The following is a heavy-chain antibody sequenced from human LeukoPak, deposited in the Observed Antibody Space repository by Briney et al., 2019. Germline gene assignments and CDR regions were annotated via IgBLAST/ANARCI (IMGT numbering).Heavy chain of an antibody. J-gene: IGHJ4*02. V-gene: IGHV3-21*01. Sequence: KTGGSLRLSCAASGFTFSSYSMNWVRQAPGKGLEWVSSISSSSSYIYYADSVKGRFTIFRDNAKNSLYLQMNSLRAEDTAVYYCARVPYSYGSRQYYFDYWGQGTLVTVSS. CDR1: GFTFSSYS. CDR2: ISSSSSYI. CDR3: ARVPYSYGSRQYYFDY. D-gene: IGHD5-18*01.